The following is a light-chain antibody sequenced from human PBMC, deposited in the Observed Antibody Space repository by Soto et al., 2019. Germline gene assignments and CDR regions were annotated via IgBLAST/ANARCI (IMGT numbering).Light chain of an antibody. J-gene: IGKJ1*01. V-gene: IGKV1-39*01. CDR3: QQSYSTPT. Sequence: DIQMTQSPSTRSGSVGERVTITCRASQSISSYLNWYQQKPGKAPKLLIYAASSLQSGVPSRFSGSGSGTDFTLTISSLQPEDFATYYCQQSYSTPTFGQGTKVDIK. CDR2: AAS. CDR1: QSISSY.